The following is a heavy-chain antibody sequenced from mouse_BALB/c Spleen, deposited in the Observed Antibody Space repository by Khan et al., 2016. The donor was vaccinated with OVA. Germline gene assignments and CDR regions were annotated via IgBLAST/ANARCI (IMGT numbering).Heavy chain of an antibody. CDR1: GYTFTDYN. V-gene: IGHV1-77*01. J-gene: IGHJ3*01. CDR3: AREWSAWFPY. Sequence: QVQLQQSGPELARPGASVTLSCKASGYTFTDYNINWVKQRTGQGLEWIGEIYPGSNNTYYNETFKGQATLTADKSSSTAYMQLSSLTSEDSAVYFCAREWSAWFPYWGQGTLVTVSA. CDR2: IYPGSNNT.